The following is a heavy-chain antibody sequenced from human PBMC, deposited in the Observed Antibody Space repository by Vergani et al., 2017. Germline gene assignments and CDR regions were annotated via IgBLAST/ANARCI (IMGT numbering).Heavy chain of an antibody. CDR2: ISYDGSNK. V-gene: IGHV3-30-3*01. CDR1: GFTFSSYA. CDR3: ARDRLAARFYYYYYYMDV. D-gene: IGHD6-6*01. J-gene: IGHJ6*03. Sequence: QVQLVESGGGVVQPGRSLRLSCAASGFTFSSYAMHWVRQAPGKGLEWVAVISYDGSNKYYADSVKGRLTISRDNSKNTLYLQMNSLRAEDTAVYYCARDRLAARFYYYYYYMDVWGKGTTVTVSS.